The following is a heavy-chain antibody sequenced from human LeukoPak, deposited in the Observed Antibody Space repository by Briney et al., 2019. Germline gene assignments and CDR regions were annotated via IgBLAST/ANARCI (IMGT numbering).Heavy chain of an antibody. CDR2: IKSKTDGGTT. J-gene: IGHJ4*02. CDR3: TAFGYDFWSGYFLFDY. D-gene: IGHD3-3*01. V-gene: IGHV3-15*01. CDR1: GFTFSNAW. Sequence: GGSLRLSCAASGFTFSNAWMSWVRQAPGKGLEWVGRIKSKTDGGTTDYAAPVKGRFTISRDDSKNTLYLQMNSLKTEDTAVYYCTAFGYDFWSGYFLFDYWGQGTLVTVSS.